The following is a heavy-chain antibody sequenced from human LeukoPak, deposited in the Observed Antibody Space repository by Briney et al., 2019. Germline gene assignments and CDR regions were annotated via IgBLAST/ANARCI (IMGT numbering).Heavy chain of an antibody. CDR2: IYYSRST. Sequence: SETLSLTCTVSGGSISSYYWSWIRQPPGKGLEWIGYIYYSRSTNYNPSLKSRVTISVDTSKNQFSLKLSSVTAADTAVYYCARRHYYYGMDVWGQGTTVTVSS. J-gene: IGHJ6*02. CDR1: GGSISSYY. CDR3: ARRHYYYGMDV. V-gene: IGHV4-59*01.